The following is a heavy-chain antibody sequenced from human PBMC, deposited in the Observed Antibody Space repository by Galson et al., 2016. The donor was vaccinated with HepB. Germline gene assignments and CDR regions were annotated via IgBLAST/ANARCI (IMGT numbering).Heavy chain of an antibody. Sequence: SVKVSCKASGYTFTNYYMHWVRQAPGQGLEWMGLIHPTSGSPNYAQKFQDRVAMTRDTSTSTVYMELSSLRSEDTAVYYCARPLLPFSGDNGYYYYGFDVWGQGTTVTVYS. CDR1: GYTFTNYY. V-gene: IGHV1-46*01. J-gene: IGHJ6*02. D-gene: IGHD4-17*01. CDR3: ARPLLPFSGDNGYYYYGFDV. CDR2: IHPTSGSP.